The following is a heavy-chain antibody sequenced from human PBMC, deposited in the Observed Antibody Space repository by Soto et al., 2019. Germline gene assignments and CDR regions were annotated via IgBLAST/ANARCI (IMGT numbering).Heavy chain of an antibody. Sequence: QVQLVQSGAEVKKPGSSVKVSCKASGGTFSSYAISWVRQAPGQGLEWMGGIIPIFGTANYAQKFQGRVTITADEYKSTAYMELSSLRSEDTAVYYCATTMVRGVIIRSTAFDPWGQGTLVTVSS. J-gene: IGHJ5*02. D-gene: IGHD3-10*01. CDR2: IIPIFGTA. CDR1: GGTFSSYA. V-gene: IGHV1-69*01. CDR3: ATTMVRGVIIRSTAFDP.